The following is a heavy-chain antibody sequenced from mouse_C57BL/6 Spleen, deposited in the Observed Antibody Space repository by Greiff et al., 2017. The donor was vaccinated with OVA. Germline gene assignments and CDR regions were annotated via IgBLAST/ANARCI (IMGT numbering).Heavy chain of an antibody. CDR2: ISSGSSTI. Sequence: EVQVVESGGGLVKPGGSLKLSCAASGFTFSDYGMHWVRQAPEKGLEWVAYISSGSSTIYYADTVKGRFTISRDNAKNTLFLQMTSLRSEDTAMYYCAELGQFAYWGQGTLVTVSA. D-gene: IGHD4-1*01. V-gene: IGHV5-17*01. CDR3: AELGQFAY. J-gene: IGHJ3*01. CDR1: GFTFSDYG.